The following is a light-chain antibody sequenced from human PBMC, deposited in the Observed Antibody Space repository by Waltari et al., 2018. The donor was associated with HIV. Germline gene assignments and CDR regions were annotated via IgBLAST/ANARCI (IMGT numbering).Light chain of an antibody. CDR2: TAS. Sequence: IQMTQPPSFLSPSVGDKVTITCRASQNIKLYLNWDQQKPGEAPRLLIYTASSLQSGVPSRFIGSASGTNFTLTISSLHPEDYATYYCQQAYSGPFVFGPGTKVEVK. V-gene: IGKV1-39*01. CDR1: QNIKLY. J-gene: IGKJ3*01. CDR3: QQAYSGPFV.